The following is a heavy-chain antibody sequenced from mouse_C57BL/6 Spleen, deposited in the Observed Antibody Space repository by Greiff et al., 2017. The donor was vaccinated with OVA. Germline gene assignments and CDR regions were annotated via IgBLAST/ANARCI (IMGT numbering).Heavy chain of an antibody. D-gene: IGHD2-13*01. J-gene: IGHJ2*01. V-gene: IGHV1-81*01. CDR1: VYTFTSYG. Sequence: VQLQQSGAELARPGASVTLSCKASVYTFTSYGISWVKQRTGQGLEWIGEIYPRSGNTYYNEKFKGKATLTADKSSSTAYMELRSLTSEVSAVYVCARHGDYDPCDYWGQGTTLTVSS. CDR2: IYPRSGNT. CDR3: ARHGDYDPCDY.